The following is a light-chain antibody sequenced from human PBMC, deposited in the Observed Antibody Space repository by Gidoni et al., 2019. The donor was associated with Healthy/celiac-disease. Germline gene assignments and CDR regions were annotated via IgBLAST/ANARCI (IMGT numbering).Light chain of an antibody. Sequence: QSALTQPPYVSGSPGQSVTISCTGTSSDVGSYNRVSWYQQPPGTAPKLMIYEVSHRPSGVPDRFSGSKSGNAASLTISGLQAEEEADYYCSSYTSSSTFYVFGTGTKVTVL. CDR1: SSDVGSYNR. V-gene: IGLV2-18*02. CDR2: EVS. J-gene: IGLJ1*01. CDR3: SSYTSSSTFYV.